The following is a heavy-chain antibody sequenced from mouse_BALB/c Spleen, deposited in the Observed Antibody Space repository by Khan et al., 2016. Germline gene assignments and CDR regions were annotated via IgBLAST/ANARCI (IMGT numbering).Heavy chain of an antibody. J-gene: IGHJ2*01. CDR1: GYTFTDYS. D-gene: IGHD2-4*01. V-gene: IGHV9-2-1*01. Sequence: QIQLVQSGPELKKPGETVKISCKAAGYTFTDYSMHWVKQAPGKGLKWMGWINTETGEPTYADDFKGRFAFSLETSASTAYLQINNLKNEDTATXYCARGLRRVYFDYWGQGTTLTVSS. CDR2: INTETGEP. CDR3: ARGLRRVYFDY.